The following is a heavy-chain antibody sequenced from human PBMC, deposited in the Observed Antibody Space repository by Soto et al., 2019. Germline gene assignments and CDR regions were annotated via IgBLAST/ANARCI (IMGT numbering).Heavy chain of an antibody. D-gene: IGHD1-26*01. CDR3: ARGLITGSQYSGGWYYFDS. CDR2: INHSGSA. V-gene: IGHV4-34*01. CDR1: GGSSTGYN. Sequence: SEPPSLNCGVSGGSSTGYNWTCISQLQGKRLQWIGQINHSGSANYNPSLKRRVTISVHTSNRQFSLELSSVTAADTAVYYCARGLITGSQYSGGWYYFDSWSQGTHVTVSS. J-gene: IGHJ4*02.